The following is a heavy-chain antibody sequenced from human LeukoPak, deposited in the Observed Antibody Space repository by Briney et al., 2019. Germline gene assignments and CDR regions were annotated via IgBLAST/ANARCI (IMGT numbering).Heavy chain of an antibody. CDR2: ISGSGGST. J-gene: IGHJ4*02. V-gene: IGHV3-23*01. Sequence: GESLKISCAASGFTFSSYAMSWVRQAPGKGLEWVSAISGSGGSTYYADSVKGRFTISRDNSKNTLYLQMNSLRAEDTAVYYCAKVPARLVGATSYFDYWGQGTLVTVSS. CDR1: GFTFSSYA. D-gene: IGHD1-26*01. CDR3: AKVPARLVGATSYFDY.